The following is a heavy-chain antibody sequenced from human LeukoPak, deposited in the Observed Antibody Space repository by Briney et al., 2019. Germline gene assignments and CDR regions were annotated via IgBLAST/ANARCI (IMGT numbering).Heavy chain of an antibody. J-gene: IGHJ4*02. CDR3: ARAIRGSAVDTGDR. V-gene: IGHV3-7*01. Sequence: GGSLRLSCVSSGFTFSNDWMTWVRQAPGKELEGVANIKNDGSEEYYVDSVKGRFTISRDNASNSLFLQMNSLTVEDTAVYYCARAIRGSAVDTGDRWGQGTLVTVS. D-gene: IGHD3-10*01. CDR1: GFTFSNDW. CDR2: IKNDGSEE.